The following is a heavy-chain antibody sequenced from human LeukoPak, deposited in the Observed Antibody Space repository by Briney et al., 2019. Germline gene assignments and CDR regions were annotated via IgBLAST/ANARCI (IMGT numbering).Heavy chain of an antibody. CDR1: GFTFSGYA. CDR2: ISGSGGST. D-gene: IGHD3-10*01. Sequence: PGGSLRLSCAAAGFTFSGYAMSSVRQAPGKGLGWVSAISGSGGSTYYADSVKGRFTISRDNSKNTLYLQMNSLRAEDTAVYYCAKRGGYGSGSYPYYFDYWGQGTLVTVSS. J-gene: IGHJ4*02. V-gene: IGHV3-23*01. CDR3: AKRGGYGSGSYPYYFDY.